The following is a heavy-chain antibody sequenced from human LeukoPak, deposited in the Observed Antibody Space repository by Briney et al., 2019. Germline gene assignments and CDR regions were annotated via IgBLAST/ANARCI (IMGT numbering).Heavy chain of an antibody. Sequence: ASVTVSCTASGYTFTSYYMHWVRPAPGQGLEWMGIINPSGGSTSYAQKFQGRVTMTRDTSTSTVYMELSSLRSEDTAVYYCARQGFYDSSGYSHDAFDIWGQGTMVTVSS. CDR1: GYTFTSYY. CDR2: INPSGGST. CDR3: ARQGFYDSSGYSHDAFDI. D-gene: IGHD3-22*01. J-gene: IGHJ3*02. V-gene: IGHV1-46*01.